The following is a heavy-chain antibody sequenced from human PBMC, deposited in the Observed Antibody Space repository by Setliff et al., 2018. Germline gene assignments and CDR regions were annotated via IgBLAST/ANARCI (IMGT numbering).Heavy chain of an antibody. V-gene: IGHV4-39*07. Sequence: PSETLSLTCTVSGGSISSSSYYWGWIRQPPGKGLEWIGSIYYGGSAYYNPSLKSRVTISVDTSKNQFSLKLSSVTAADTAMYYCARILGYCSGGSCYVPYWGQGTLVTVS. J-gene: IGHJ4*02. D-gene: IGHD2-15*01. CDR1: GGSISSSSYY. CDR3: ARILGYCSGGSCYVPY. CDR2: IYYGGSA.